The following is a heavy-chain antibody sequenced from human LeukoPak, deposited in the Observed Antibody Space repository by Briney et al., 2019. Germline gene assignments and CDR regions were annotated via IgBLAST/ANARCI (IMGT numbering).Heavy chain of an antibody. CDR3: AKHQDWTVTVPDY. Sequence: GGSLGLSCAASGFTFRNYAMSWVRQAPGKGLEWVSTISGSGVDADYADSVKDRFPISRDNSRNTLYLQMNSLRAEDTAVYYCAKHQDWTVTVPDYWGQGTLVTVSS. D-gene: IGHD4-17*01. CDR2: ISGSGVDA. J-gene: IGHJ4*02. CDR1: GFTFRNYA. V-gene: IGHV3-23*01.